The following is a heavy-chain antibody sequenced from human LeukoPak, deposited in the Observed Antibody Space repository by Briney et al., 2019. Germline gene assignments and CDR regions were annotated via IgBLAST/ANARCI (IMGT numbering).Heavy chain of an antibody. J-gene: IGHJ5*02. Sequence: SETLPLTCSVAGGSISTYYWNWIRQTPGKGLEWIGHIANGNSDYNPSLKRRVIISVDTSKNQFSLKLASVTAADTAMYYCARDKAHSYGRYFDPWGQGALVIVSS. D-gene: IGHD5-18*01. CDR1: GGSISTYY. CDR2: IANGNS. V-gene: IGHV4-59*01. CDR3: ARDKAHSYGRYFDP.